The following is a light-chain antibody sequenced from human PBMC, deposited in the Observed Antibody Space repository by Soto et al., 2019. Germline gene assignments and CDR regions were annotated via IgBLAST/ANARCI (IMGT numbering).Light chain of an antibody. J-gene: IGLJ1*01. CDR1: SSNIGSSN. CDR2: TNN. Sequence: QSVLTQPPSASGIPGQRVTIPCSGSSSNIGSSNVDWYQQLPGTAPKLLISTNNQRPSGVPARFSGSTSGTSASLAISGLQSEDEADYYCAAWDDSLNGPVSGPGTKVTAL. V-gene: IGLV1-44*01. CDR3: AAWDDSLNGPV.